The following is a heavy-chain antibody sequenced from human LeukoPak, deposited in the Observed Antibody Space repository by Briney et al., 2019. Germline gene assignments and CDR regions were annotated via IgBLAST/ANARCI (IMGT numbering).Heavy chain of an antibody. V-gene: IGHV4-39*01. CDR2: IYYSGST. CDR3: ARGGRRYCSSTSCHPWYNWFDP. Sequence: SETLSLTCTVSGGSISSSSYYWGWIRQPPGKGLEWIGSIYYSGSTYYNPSLKSRVTISVDTSKNQFSLKLSSVTAADTAVYYCARGGRRYCSSTSCHPWYNWFDPWGQGTLVTVSS. CDR1: GGSISSSSYY. J-gene: IGHJ5*02. D-gene: IGHD2-2*01.